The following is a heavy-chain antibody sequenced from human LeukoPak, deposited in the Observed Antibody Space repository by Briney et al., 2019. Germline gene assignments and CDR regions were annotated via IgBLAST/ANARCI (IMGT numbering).Heavy chain of an antibody. CDR3: AGLVGRYSSGLYYYYFDY. Sequence: SETLSLTCTVSGDSINSLDLWSWVRQPPGKGLEWIGEMYLSGTTHSNPSVKSRVTISIDKSKNQFFLNLSSVTAADTAVHYCAGLVGRYSSGLYYYYFDYWGQGPWSPSPQ. CDR1: GDSINSLDL. V-gene: IGHV4-4*02. D-gene: IGHD3-22*01. CDR2: MYLSGTT. J-gene: IGHJ4*02.